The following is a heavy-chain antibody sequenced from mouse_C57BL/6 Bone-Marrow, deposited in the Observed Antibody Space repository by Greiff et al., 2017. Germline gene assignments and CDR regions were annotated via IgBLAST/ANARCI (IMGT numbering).Heavy chain of an antibody. J-gene: IGHJ1*03. Sequence: QVQLKQSGAELVKPGASVKMSCKASGYTFTSYWITWVKQRPGQGLEWIGDIYPGSGSTNYNEKFKSKATLTVDTSSSTAYMQLSSLTSEDSAVYNCARSRGGRGYCDVWGTGTTGTVSS. CDR3: ARSRGGRGYCDV. CDR2: IYPGSGST. D-gene: IGHD1-1*01. CDR1: GYTFTSYW. V-gene: IGHV1-55*01.